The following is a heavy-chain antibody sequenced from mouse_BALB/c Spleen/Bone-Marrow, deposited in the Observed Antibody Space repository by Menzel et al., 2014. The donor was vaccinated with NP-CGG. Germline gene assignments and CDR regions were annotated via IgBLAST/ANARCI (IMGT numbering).Heavy chain of an antibody. D-gene: IGHD1-1*01. CDR3: ARDGSSYEGNYFDY. CDR1: GFTFSSYG. J-gene: IGHJ2*01. CDR2: INSNGGST. V-gene: IGHV5-6-3*01. Sequence: EVKLMESGGGLVQPGGSLKLSCAASGFTFSSYGMSWVRRTPDKRLELVATINSNGGSTYYPDSVKGRFTISRDNAKNTLYLQMSSLKSEDTAMYYCARDGSSYEGNYFDYWGQGTTLTVSS.